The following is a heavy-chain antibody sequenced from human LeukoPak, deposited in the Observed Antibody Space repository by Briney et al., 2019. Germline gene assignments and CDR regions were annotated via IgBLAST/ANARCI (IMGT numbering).Heavy chain of an antibody. CDR2: FDPEDGET. CDR3: ARLKGDYQLLYFDAFDI. D-gene: IGHD2-2*02. Sequence: ASVKVSCKVSGYTLTELSMHWVRQAPGKGLEWMGGFDPEDGETIYAQKFQGRVTMTEDTSTDTAYMELSSLRSEDTAVYYCARLKGDYQLLYFDAFDIWGQGTMVTVSS. J-gene: IGHJ3*02. CDR1: GYTLTELS. V-gene: IGHV1-24*01.